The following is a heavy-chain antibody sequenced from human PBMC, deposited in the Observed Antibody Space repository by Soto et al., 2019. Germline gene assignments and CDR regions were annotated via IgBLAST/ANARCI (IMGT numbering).Heavy chain of an antibody. CDR3: ARDFPSSSSDP. Sequence: QVQLVQSGAEVKKPGSSVKVSCKASGGTFSSYAITWVRQAPGQGLEWMGGIIPIFGTANCAQKFQGRVTITADESLTTAHMELSSLRSEDTAVYYCARDFPSSSSDPWGQGTLVTVSS. J-gene: IGHJ5*02. CDR2: IIPIFGTA. CDR1: GGTFSSYA. V-gene: IGHV1-69*01.